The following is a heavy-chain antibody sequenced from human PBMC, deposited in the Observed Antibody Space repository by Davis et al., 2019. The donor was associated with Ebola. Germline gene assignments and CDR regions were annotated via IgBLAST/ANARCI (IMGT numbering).Heavy chain of an antibody. J-gene: IGHJ6*03. CDR3: ARDLGTTNYYMDV. Sequence: PGGSLRLSCAASGFTFSSYAMSWVRQAPGKGLEWVSAISGSGGSTYYADSVKGRFTISRDDSKNTLYLQMNSLSAEDTAVYHCARDLGTTNYYMDVWGKGTTVTVSS. CDR2: ISGSGGST. CDR1: GFTFSSYA. V-gene: IGHV3-23*01. D-gene: IGHD4-11*01.